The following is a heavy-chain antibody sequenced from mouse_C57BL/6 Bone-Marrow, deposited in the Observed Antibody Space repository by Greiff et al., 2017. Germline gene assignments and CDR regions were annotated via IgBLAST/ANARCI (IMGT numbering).Heavy chain of an antibody. J-gene: IGHJ1*03. CDR1: GFTFSSYA. V-gene: IGHV5-4*03. Sequence: EVKVVESGGGLVKPGGSLKLSCAASGFTFSSYAMSWVRQTPEKRLEWVATISDGGSYTYYPDNVKGRFTISRDNAKNHLYLQRSHLQSEDSAMYSCAMDYYGSSYRYWYFDVWGTGTTVTVSS. CDR2: ISDGGSYT. D-gene: IGHD1-1*01. CDR3: AMDYYGSSYRYWYFDV.